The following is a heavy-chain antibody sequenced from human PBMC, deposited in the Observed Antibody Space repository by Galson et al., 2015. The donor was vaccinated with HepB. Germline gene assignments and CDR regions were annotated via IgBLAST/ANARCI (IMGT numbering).Heavy chain of an antibody. D-gene: IGHD6-19*01. J-gene: IGHJ4*02. CDR1: GYTLTELS. CDR2: FDPEDGET. V-gene: IGHV1-24*01. Sequence: SVKVSCKVSGYTLTELSMHWVRQAPGKGLEWMGGFDPEDGETIYAQKFQGRVTMTEDTSTDTAYMELSSLRAEDTAVYYCARDHGRIAVASTKLRQVAWFFDYWGQGTLVTVSS. CDR3: ARDHGRIAVASTKLRQVAWFFDY.